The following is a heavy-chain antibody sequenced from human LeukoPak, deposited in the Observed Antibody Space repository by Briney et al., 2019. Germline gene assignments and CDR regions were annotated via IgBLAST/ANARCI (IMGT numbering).Heavy chain of an antibody. J-gene: IGHJ3*01. V-gene: IGHV4-38-2*02. Sequence: PSETLSLTCTVSGGSISSGAYWGWVRQPPGEGLEWIATIYRTGSTYYNPFLESRVTISIDTSKNQFSLKLNSVAAADTAVYYCANSWYYHDSSGLPKADAFDRWGQGTLVTVSS. CDR1: GGSISSGAY. CDR3: ANSWYYHDSSGLPKADAFDR. D-gene: IGHD3-22*01. CDR2: IYRTGST.